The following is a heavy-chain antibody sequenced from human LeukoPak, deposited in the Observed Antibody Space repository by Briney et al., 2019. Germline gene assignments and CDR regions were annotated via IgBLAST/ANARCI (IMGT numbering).Heavy chain of an antibody. J-gene: IGHJ3*02. CDR1: GYTFTGYY. V-gene: IGHV1-2*02. Sequence: ASVKVSCKASGYTFTGYYIHWVRQAPGQGLEWIGWINANSGGTNYAQKFQGRVAMTRDTSVSTAYMELSRLRFDDTAVYYCARYLAAPYDAFDIWGQGTMVIVSS. CDR2: INANSGGT. D-gene: IGHD6-6*01. CDR3: ARYLAAPYDAFDI.